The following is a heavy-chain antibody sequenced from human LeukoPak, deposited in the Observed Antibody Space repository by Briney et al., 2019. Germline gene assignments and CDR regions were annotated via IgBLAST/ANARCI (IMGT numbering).Heavy chain of an antibody. V-gene: IGHV4-59*08. J-gene: IGHJ4*02. CDR1: GGSISSYY. Sequence: PSETLSLTCTVSGGSISSYYWSWIRQPPGKGLEWIGYIYYSGSTNYNPSLKSRVTISVDTSKNQFSLKLSSVTAADTAVYYCARVIGYYGSGSYRPYYFDYWGQGTLVTVSS. D-gene: IGHD3-10*01. CDR2: IYYSGST. CDR3: ARVIGYYGSGSYRPYYFDY.